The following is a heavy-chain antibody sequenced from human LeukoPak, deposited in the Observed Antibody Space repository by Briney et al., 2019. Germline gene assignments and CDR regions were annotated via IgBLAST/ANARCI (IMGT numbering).Heavy chain of an antibody. CDR3: AKPTRGSGGSFLIDY. J-gene: IGHJ4*02. Sequence: GGSLRLSCAASGFSFSAYGMHWVRQSPDKGLEWLAVIWDDGSYTYYADSVKGRFTISRDNAKNTLYLQMNSLRAEDTAVYYCAKPTRGSGGSFLIDYWGQGTLVSVSS. CDR2: IWDDGSYT. V-gene: IGHV3-33*06. CDR1: GFSFSAYG. D-gene: IGHD2-15*01.